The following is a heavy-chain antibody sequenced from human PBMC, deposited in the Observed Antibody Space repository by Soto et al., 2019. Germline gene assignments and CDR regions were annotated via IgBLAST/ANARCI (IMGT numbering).Heavy chain of an antibody. Sequence: PGGSLRLSCAASGFTVSSNYMSWVRQAPGKGLEWVSVIYSGGSTYYADSVRGRFTISRDNSKNTLYLQMKSLRAEDTAVYYCAREVVPAATDYYYGMDVWGQGTTVTVSS. V-gene: IGHV3-53*01. CDR2: IYSGGST. J-gene: IGHJ6*02. CDR3: AREVVPAATDYYYGMDV. D-gene: IGHD2-2*01. CDR1: GFTVSSNY.